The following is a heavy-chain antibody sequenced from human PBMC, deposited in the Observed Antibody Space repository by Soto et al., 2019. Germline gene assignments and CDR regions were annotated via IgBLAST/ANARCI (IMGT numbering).Heavy chain of an antibody. V-gene: IGHV3-30*03. CDR2: ISYDGSDR. J-gene: IGHJ4*02. CDR3: ERSTYCNGGSCYPQY. Sequence: GSLRLSCEDAGFSFSDYGFHWVRQAPGKGLEWVAMISYDGSDRYYRDSVQGRFTISRDDSKNTVFLQMNRLRTEDTAMYYCERSTYCNGGSCYPQYWGPGTLVTVSS. CDR1: GFSFSDYG. D-gene: IGHD2-15*01.